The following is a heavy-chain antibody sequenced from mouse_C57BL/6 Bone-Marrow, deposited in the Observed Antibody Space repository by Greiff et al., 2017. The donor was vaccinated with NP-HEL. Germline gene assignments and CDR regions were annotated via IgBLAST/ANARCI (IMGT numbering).Heavy chain of an antibody. CDR3: TDDGYYEFAY. V-gene: IGHV14-4*01. CDR1: GFNIKDDY. CDR2: IDPENGDT. J-gene: IGHJ3*01. D-gene: IGHD2-3*01. Sequence: VQLQQSGAELVRPGASVKLSCTASGFNIKDDYMHWVKQRSEQGLEWIGWIDPENGDTEYASKFQGKATITADTSSNTAYLQLSSLTSEDTAVYYCTDDGYYEFAYWGQGTLVTVSA.